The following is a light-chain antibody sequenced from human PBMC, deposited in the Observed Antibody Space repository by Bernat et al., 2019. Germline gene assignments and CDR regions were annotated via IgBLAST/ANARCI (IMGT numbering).Light chain of an antibody. CDR1: SSNIGINY. J-gene: IGLJ2*01. Sequence: QSVLTQPPSVSAAPGQKVTISCSGSSSNIGINYVSWYQQLPGTAPKFLIYENDKRPSGIPDRFSASKSGTSATLGITGLQTGDEADYYCETWDNSLSAVTFGGGTKLTVL. V-gene: IGLV1-51*02. CDR2: END. CDR3: ETWDNSLSAVT.